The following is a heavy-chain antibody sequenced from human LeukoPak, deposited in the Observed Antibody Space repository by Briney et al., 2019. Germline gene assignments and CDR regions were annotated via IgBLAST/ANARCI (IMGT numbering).Heavy chain of an antibody. J-gene: IGHJ4*02. D-gene: IGHD4-11*01. V-gene: IGHV3-33*06. CDR2: FWSDGTNQ. CDR3: AKDAQRGFDYSNSLEY. CDR1: RFPFSHYG. Sequence: GGSLTLSCVASQFRFPFSHYGMHWVRQAPGRGLEWVAVFWSDGTNQYYADSVKGRFTISRDNSQNTVYLQMNSLRVEDTAVYFCAKDAQRGFDYSNSLEYWGQGTLVTVSS.